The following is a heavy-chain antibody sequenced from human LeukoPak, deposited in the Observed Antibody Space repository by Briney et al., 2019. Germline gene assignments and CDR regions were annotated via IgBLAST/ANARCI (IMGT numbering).Heavy chain of an antibody. Sequence: SETLSLTCTVSGYSISSGYYWGWIRQPPGKGLEWIGGIYHSGSTYYNPSLKSRVTISVDTSKNQFSLMLTSVTAADTAVYYCARGGNSYPGYFDPWGQGTLVTVSS. J-gene: IGHJ5*02. CDR1: GYSISSGYY. D-gene: IGHD5-18*01. CDR3: ARGGNSYPGYFDP. V-gene: IGHV4-38-2*02. CDR2: IYHSGST.